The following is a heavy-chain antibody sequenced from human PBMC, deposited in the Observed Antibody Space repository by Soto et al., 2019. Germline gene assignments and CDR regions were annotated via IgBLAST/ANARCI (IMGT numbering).Heavy chain of an antibody. J-gene: IGHJ6*02. CDR1: GFMFGTYW. CDR3: VRATLSWGHYYFRGLDV. CDR2: IKHDGNEK. Sequence: GGSLRLSCAATGFMFGTYWMSWVRQAPGKGLEWVANIKHDGNEKYYADSVKGRFTVSRDNVKNFLHLQMSSLRGDDTGVYFCVRATLSWGHYYFRGLDVWGQGATVTVSS. V-gene: IGHV3-7*01. D-gene: IGHD3-22*01.